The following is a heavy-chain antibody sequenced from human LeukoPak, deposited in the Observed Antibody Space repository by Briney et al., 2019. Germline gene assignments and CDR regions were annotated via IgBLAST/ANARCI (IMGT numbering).Heavy chain of an antibody. CDR1: GFSLSTSGVG. D-gene: IGHD3-10*01. V-gene: IGHV2-5*02. Sequence: SGPTLVNPTQTLTLTCTFSGFSLSTSGVGVGWIRQPPGEALEWLALIFWDDDKRYSPSLKSRLTITKDTSRNQVVLTMTNIDPVDTATYYCAHTGYYYGSGSPFDVWGQGTMVTVSS. CDR2: IFWDDDK. CDR3: AHTGYYYGSGSPFDV. J-gene: IGHJ3*01.